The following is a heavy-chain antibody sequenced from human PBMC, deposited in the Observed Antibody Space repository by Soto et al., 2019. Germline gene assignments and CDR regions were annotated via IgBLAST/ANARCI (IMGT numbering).Heavy chain of an antibody. V-gene: IGHV3-21*02. Sequence: EVQLVESGGGLVKPGGSLRLSCAASGFTFSDYSMNWLRQAPGKGLEWVASISSDNNDLYYRDSVEGRFTISRDNAKKSLYLQMTSLGAENTAVYYSARGRTCTGARCYGGGDYWGQGTRVTVSS. CDR2: ISSDNNDL. CDR3: ARGRTCTGARCYGGGDY. CDR1: GFTFSDYS. J-gene: IGHJ4*02. D-gene: IGHD2-15*01.